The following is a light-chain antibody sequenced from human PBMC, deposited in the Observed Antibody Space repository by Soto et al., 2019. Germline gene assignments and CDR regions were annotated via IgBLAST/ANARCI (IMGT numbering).Light chain of an antibody. V-gene: IGKV3-15*01. CDR3: QQYHNWPIT. CDR2: DTS. CDR1: QGIGDT. J-gene: IGKJ5*01. Sequence: VITQSPATLSVSTGEGVTLSCRASQGIGDTLAWYQHKPGQTPRLLIYDTSTRATGISARFSGSGSGTEFTLTISSLQSEDFAVYYCQQYHNWPITFGQGTRLEIK.